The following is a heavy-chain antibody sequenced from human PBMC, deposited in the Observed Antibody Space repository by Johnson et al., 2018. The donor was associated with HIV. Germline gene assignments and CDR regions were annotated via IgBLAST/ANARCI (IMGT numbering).Heavy chain of an antibody. V-gene: IGHV3-30*18. J-gene: IGHJ3*02. CDR2: ISYDGSNK. D-gene: IGHD7-27*01. CDR3: ANLFRGDWGFDAFDI. Sequence: QVQLVESGGGVVQPGRSLRLSCAASGFTFSSYAMHWVRQAPGKGLEWVAVISYDGSNKYYADSVEVRFTISRVNSKNTLYLQMNSLTPEDTAVYYCANLFRGDWGFDAFDIWGQGTMVTVSS. CDR1: GFTFSSYA.